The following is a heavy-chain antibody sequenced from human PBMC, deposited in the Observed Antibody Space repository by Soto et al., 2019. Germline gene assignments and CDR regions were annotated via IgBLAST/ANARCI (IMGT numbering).Heavy chain of an antibody. D-gene: IGHD6-19*01. CDR3: ARAPPGAVAGKGWFDP. J-gene: IGHJ5*02. Sequence: GASVKVSCKASGYTFTGYYMHWVRQAPGQGLEWMGWINPNSGGTNYAQKFQGWVTMTRDTSISTAYMELSRLRSDDTAVYYCARAPPGAVAGKGWFDPWGQGTLVTVSS. CDR1: GYTFTGYY. V-gene: IGHV1-2*04. CDR2: INPNSGGT.